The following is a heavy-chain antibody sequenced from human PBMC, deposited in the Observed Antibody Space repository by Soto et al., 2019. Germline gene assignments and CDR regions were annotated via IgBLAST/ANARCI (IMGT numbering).Heavy chain of an antibody. D-gene: IGHD3-22*01. CDR3: ARDRDAGYYPY. J-gene: IGHJ4*02. V-gene: IGHV3-21*01. CDR1: GFTFSSYS. CDR2: ISSSSSYI. Sequence: GGSLRLSWAASGFTFSSYSMNWVRQAPGKGLEWVSSISSSSSYIYYADSVKGRFTISRDNAKNSLYLQMNSLRAEDTAVYYCARDRDAGYYPYWGQGTLVTVSS.